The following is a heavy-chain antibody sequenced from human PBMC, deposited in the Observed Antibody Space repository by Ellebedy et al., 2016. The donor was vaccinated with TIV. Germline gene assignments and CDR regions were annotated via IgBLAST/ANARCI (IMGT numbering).Heavy chain of an antibody. J-gene: IGHJ4*02. V-gene: IGHV4-34*01. CDR2: INHSGSS. D-gene: IGHD6-19*01. CDR3: ARAPGIAVADTRRFDS. CDR1: GGSFSGHY. Sequence: MPSKTLSLTCAVYGGSFSGHYWSWIRQPPGKGLEWIGEINHSGSSNYNPSLKSRLTISVDTSKNQFSLQLSSVTAADTAVYFCARAPGIAVADTRRFDSWGQGTLVTVSS.